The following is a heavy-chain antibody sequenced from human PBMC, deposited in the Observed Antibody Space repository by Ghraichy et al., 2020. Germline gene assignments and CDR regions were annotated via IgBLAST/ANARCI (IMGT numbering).Heavy chain of an antibody. V-gene: IGHV5-51*01. CDR2: IYPGDSDT. CDR1: GYSFTSYW. D-gene: IGHD1-26*01. Sequence: GESLNISCKGSGYSFTSYWIGWVRQMPGKGLEWMGIIYPGDSDTRYSPSFQGQVTISADKSISTAYLQWSSLKASDTAMYYCARAGIGWELLRKIDYWGQGTLVTVSS. CDR3: ARAGIGWELLRKIDY. J-gene: IGHJ4*02.